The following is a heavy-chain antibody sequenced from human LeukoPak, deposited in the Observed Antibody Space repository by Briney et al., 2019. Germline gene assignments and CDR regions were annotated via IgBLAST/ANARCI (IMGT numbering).Heavy chain of an antibody. CDR1: GFTFRSHG. Sequence: PGGSLRLSCAASGFTFRSHGMHWIRQPPGKGLEWIGYVDYSGSTSYNPSLRRRITISLDTSKNQFSLKVMYLTAADTAVYFCARGIRTGYGYWGQGTLVTVSS. CDR2: VDYSGST. CDR3: ARGIRTGYGY. D-gene: IGHD1-1*01. J-gene: IGHJ4*02. V-gene: IGHV4-59*11.